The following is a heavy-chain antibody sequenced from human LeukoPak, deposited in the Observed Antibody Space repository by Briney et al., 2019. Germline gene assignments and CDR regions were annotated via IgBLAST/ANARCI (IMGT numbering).Heavy chain of an antibody. D-gene: IGHD3-10*01. CDR3: ARVLWFGELLPDDY. CDR1: GYTLTSYG. Sequence: ASVKVSCKASGYTLTSYGISWVRQAPGQGVEWMGWISAYNGNTNYAQKLQGRVTMTTDTSTSTAYMELRSLRSDDTAVYYCARVLWFGELLPDDYWGQGTLVTVSS. V-gene: IGHV1-18*04. CDR2: ISAYNGNT. J-gene: IGHJ4*02.